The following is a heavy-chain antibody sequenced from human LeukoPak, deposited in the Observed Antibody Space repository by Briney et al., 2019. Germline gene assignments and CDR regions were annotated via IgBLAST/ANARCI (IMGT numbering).Heavy chain of an antibody. CDR3: ARDPGGSCYGGCSEYFQH. CDR2: IIPIFGTA. J-gene: IGHJ1*01. CDR1: GGPFSSYA. Sequence: GASVKVSCKASGGPFSSYAIGWVRQAPGQGHEWTGGIIPIFGTANYAQKFQGRVTITTDESTSTAYMELSSLRSEDTAVYYCARDPGGSCYGGCSEYFQHWGQGTLVTVSS. D-gene: IGHD2-15*01. V-gene: IGHV1-69*05.